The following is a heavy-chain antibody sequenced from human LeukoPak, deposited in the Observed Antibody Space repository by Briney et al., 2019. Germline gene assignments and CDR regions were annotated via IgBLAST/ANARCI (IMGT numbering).Heavy chain of an antibody. CDR1: GGSISSSSYY. J-gene: IGHJ4*02. CDR3: ARGSVYFDS. V-gene: IGHV4-39*07. CDR2: ISYSGST. Sequence: KPSETLSLTCTLSGGSISSSSYYWGWIRQPPGKGLEWIGSISYSGSTYHNLSLKSRVTISVDTSKNQFSLKVSSVTAADTAVYYCARGSVYFDSWGQGTLVTVSS.